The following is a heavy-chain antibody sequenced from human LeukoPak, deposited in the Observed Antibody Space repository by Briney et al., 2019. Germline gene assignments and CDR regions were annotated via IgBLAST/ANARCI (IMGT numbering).Heavy chain of an antibody. Sequence: PGGSLRLSCAASGFTFSTFAMSWVRQAPGKGLEWVSTISGSGDNTFYADSVKGRFTISRDNSRNTSYLQMNSLRAEDTAVYYCAKSISQLKGYSNAFDIWGQGTMVTVSS. V-gene: IGHV3-23*01. CDR2: ISGSGDNT. D-gene: IGHD2-21*01. CDR1: GFTFSTFA. J-gene: IGHJ3*02. CDR3: AKSISQLKGYSNAFDI.